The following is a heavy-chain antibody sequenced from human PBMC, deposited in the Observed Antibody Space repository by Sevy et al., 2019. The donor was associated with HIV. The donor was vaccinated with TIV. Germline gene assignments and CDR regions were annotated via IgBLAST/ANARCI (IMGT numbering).Heavy chain of an antibody. CDR3: AKDLLRYFDWFDFDY. V-gene: IGHV3-23*01. D-gene: IGHD3-9*01. Sequence: GGSLRLSCAASGFTFSSYAMSWVRQAPGKGLEWVSAISGSGGSTYYADSVKGRFTISRDNSKNTLYLQMNSLRAEDTAVYYCAKDLLRYFDWFDFDYWGQGTLVTVSS. CDR2: ISGSGGST. CDR1: GFTFSSYA. J-gene: IGHJ4*02.